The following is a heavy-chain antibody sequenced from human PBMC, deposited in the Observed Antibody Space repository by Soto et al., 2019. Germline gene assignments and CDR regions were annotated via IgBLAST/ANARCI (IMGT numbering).Heavy chain of an antibody. Sequence: GASVDVSCKASGYTFTRYGISWVRQAPGQGLEWMGWISAYNGNTNYAQKLQGRVTMTTDTSTSTAYMELRSLRSDDTAVYYCARGTAYYDILTGYLDYWGQGTLVTVSS. CDR3: ARGTAYYDILTGYLDY. CDR2: ISAYNGNT. J-gene: IGHJ4*02. D-gene: IGHD3-9*01. CDR1: GYTFTRYG. V-gene: IGHV1-18*04.